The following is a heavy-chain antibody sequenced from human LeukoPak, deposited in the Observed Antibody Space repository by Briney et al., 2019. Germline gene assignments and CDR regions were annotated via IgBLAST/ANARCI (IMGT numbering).Heavy chain of an antibody. D-gene: IGHD5-18*01. Sequence: SDTLSLTYTVSGGSFRSYYWTWIRQTPGKGLEWIGHIYYSGNPTYNPSLKSRFTISVDPSKNQVALRVRSVTTEDTAVYYCASQRGYAYGFDSWGQGTRVTVSP. V-gene: IGHV4-59*07. CDR3: ASQRGYAYGFDS. CDR2: IYYSGNP. CDR1: GGSFRSYY. J-gene: IGHJ4*02.